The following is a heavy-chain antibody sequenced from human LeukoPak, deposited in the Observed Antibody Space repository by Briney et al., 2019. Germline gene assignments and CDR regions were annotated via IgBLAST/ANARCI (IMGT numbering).Heavy chain of an antibody. V-gene: IGHV3-23*01. J-gene: IGHJ4*01. CDR3: AKRPIDSSVWHYFEY. D-gene: IGHD3-22*01. CDR2: ITDSGSNT. Sequence: PGGSLRLSCAASGFTFSSFGMSWVRQTPGKGLEWVSTITDSGSNTYYTDSVRGRFTISRDNSKNTLYLQMNSLRADDTAVYHCAKRPIDSSVWHYFEYWGHGTLVTVSS. CDR1: GFTFSSFG.